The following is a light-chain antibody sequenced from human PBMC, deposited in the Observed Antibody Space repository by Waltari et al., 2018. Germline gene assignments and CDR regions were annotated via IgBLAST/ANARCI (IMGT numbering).Light chain of an antibody. Sequence: DVVMTQSPLSLRVTLGQPASISCKSSQSLVHSDGNTYLAWFQQRPGQSPRRLIYKVSNREYGVPDRFSASGSGTDFTLKISRVEAEDVGVYYCMQGTHWPLTFGGGTKVEIK. V-gene: IGKV2-30*02. J-gene: IGKJ4*01. CDR1: QSLVHSDGNTY. CDR2: KVS. CDR3: MQGTHWPLT.